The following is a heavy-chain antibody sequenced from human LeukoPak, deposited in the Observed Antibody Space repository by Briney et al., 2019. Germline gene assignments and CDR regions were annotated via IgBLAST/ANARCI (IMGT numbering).Heavy chain of an antibody. J-gene: IGHJ4*02. D-gene: IGHD5-18*01. Sequence: GGSLRLSCAASGFTFSSYSMNWGRQAPGKGLEWVSSISSSSSYIYYADSVKGRFTISRDNAKNSLYLQMNSLRAEDTAVYYCARDMKDTAMVTDYWGQGTLVTVSS. CDR3: ARDMKDTAMVTDY. CDR1: GFTFSSYS. CDR2: ISSSSSYI. V-gene: IGHV3-21*01.